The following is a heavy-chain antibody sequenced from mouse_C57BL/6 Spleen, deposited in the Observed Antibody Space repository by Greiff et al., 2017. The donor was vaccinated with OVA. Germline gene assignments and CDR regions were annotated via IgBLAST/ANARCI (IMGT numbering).Heavy chain of an antibody. J-gene: IGHJ3*01. Sequence: QVQLKESGPELVKPGASVKISCKASGYAFSSSWMNWVKQRPGKGLEWIGRIYPGDGDTNYNGKFKGKATLTADKSSSTAYMQLSSLTSEDSAVYFCAIYGPWFAYWGQGTLVTVSA. V-gene: IGHV1-82*01. CDR1: GYAFSSSW. CDR3: AIYGPWFAY. D-gene: IGHD1-1*01. CDR2: IYPGDGDT.